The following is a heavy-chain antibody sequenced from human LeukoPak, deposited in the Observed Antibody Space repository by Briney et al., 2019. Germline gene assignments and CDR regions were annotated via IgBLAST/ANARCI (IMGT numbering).Heavy chain of an antibody. CDR2: IYYSGNT. Sequence: PSETLSLTCTVSGGSISSYYWSWFRQPPGKGLEWIGDIYYSGNTKYNPSLKSRGTISVDTSKNQFSLKLSSETAVDTAVYYCARGGCSSTGCYGNWFDPWGQGNLVTVSS. V-gene: IGHV4-59*01. CDR3: ARGGCSSTGCYGNWFDP. D-gene: IGHD2-2*01. J-gene: IGHJ5*02. CDR1: GGSISSYY.